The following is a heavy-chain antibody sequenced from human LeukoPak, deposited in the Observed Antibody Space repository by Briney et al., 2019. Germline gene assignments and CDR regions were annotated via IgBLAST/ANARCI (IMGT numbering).Heavy chain of an antibody. J-gene: IGHJ4*02. Sequence: SETLSLTCAVYGGSFSGYYWSWIRQSPGKGLEWIGEINHSGSTNYNPSLKSRVTVSVDTSKNQFSLRLSSVTAADTAVYYCAYSTVVTRGYYWGQGTLVTVSS. V-gene: IGHV4-34*01. CDR2: INHSGST. CDR3: AYSTVVTRGYY. D-gene: IGHD4-23*01. CDR1: GGSFSGYY.